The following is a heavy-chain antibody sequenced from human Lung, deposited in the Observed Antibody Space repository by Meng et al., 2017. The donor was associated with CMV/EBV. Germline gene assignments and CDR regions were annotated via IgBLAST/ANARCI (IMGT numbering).Heavy chain of an antibody. D-gene: IGHD1-1*01. CDR2: IIPIFGTA. J-gene: IGHJ4*02. V-gene: IGHV1-69*05. CDR1: GGTFSNYG. CDR3: AREGVVGTTIYFDY. Sequence: SVXVSXKASGGTFSNYGVNWVRQAPGQGLEWMGGIIPIFGTANYAQKFQGRVTITTDESTTTAYMELSSLRSDDTAVYYCAREGVVGTTIYFDYWGQGTLVTASS.